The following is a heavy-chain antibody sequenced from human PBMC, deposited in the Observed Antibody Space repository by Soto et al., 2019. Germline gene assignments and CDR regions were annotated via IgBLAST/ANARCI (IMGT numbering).Heavy chain of an antibody. D-gene: IGHD3-10*01. V-gene: IGHV4-59*01. Sequence: QVQLQESGPGLVKPSETLSLTCIVSGGSIISYYWSWIRQPPGKGLEWIGHIYYSGSTNYNPSLKRRGTISVDTAKNHFSPKVGSWAAADPAVYFCAGSSPRGVSPWDYWGQGTLVTVSS. J-gene: IGHJ4*02. CDR1: GGSIISYY. CDR2: IYYSGST. CDR3: AGSSPRGVSPWDY.